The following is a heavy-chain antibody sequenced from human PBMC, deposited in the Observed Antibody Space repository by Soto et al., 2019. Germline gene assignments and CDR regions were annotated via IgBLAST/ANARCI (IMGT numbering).Heavy chain of an antibody. Sequence: PGESLKISCKGVGYKFGSAWIGWVRQMPGKGLEWMGIIKPGTSDIRYSPSCRGHVTISADEAVSTAYLQWSSLKASDTAMYYCARQLSHICDSWGQGTLLPLS. D-gene: IGHD3-3*02. J-gene: IGHJ4*02. V-gene: IGHV5-51*01. CDR1: GYKFGSAW. CDR3: ARQLSHICDS. CDR2: IKPGTSDI.